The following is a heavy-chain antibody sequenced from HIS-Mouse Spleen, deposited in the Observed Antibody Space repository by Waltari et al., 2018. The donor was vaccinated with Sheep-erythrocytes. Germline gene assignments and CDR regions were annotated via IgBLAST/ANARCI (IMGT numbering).Heavy chain of an antibody. V-gene: IGHV5-51*03. CDR1: GYSFTSYW. D-gene: IGHD3-3*01. Sequence: EVQLVQSGAEVKKPGESLKISCKGSGYSFTSYWIGWVRQMPGKGLEWMGIIEPGDSDTRYSPSFQGQVTISADKSISTAYLQWSSLKASDTAMYYCARRTYYDFWSGYYTDAFDIWGQGTMVTVSS. J-gene: IGHJ3*02. CDR3: ARRTYYDFWSGYYTDAFDI. CDR2: IEPGDSDT.